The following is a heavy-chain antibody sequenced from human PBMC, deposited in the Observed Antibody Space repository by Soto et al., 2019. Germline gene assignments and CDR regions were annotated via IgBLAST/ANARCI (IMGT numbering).Heavy chain of an antibody. Sequence: GESLKISCKGFGYSFTDYWIVWVRQMPGKGLEWMGIIDPGDSHTRYSPSFQGQVTISADKSISTAYLQWSSLKASDTAMYSCAISLAVAGTSYWFDPWGQGTLVTVSS. J-gene: IGHJ5*02. D-gene: IGHD6-19*01. CDR2: IDPGDSHT. V-gene: IGHV5-51*01. CDR1: GYSFTDYW. CDR3: AISLAVAGTSYWFDP.